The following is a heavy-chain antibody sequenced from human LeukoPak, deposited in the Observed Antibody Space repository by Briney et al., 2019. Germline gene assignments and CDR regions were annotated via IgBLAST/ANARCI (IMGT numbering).Heavy chain of an antibody. J-gene: IGHJ4*02. D-gene: IGHD4-17*01. CDR1: GGSFSGYY. V-gene: IGHV4-34*01. CDR2: INHSGST. Sequence: SETLSLTCAVYGGSFSGYYWNWIRQPPGKGLEWIGEINHSGSTNYNPSLKSRVTMSEDTSKNQFSLKLSSVTAADTAVYYCARVGMTTVTKGYFDYWGQGTLVTVSS. CDR3: ARVGMTTVTKGYFDY.